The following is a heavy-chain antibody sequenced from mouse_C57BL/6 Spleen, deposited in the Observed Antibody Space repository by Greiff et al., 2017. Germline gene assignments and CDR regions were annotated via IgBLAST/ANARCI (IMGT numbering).Heavy chain of an antibody. J-gene: IGHJ2*01. CDR2: ISSGSSTI. CDR1: GFTFSDYG. CDR3: ARDTTVVAPYYFDY. V-gene: IGHV5-17*01. Sequence: EVQRVESGGGLVKPGGSLKLSCAASGFTFSDYGMHWVRQAPEKGLEWVAYISSGSSTIYYADTVKGRFTIYRDTAKNTLFLQMTSLRSEDTAMYYCARDTTVVAPYYFDYWGQGTTLTVSS. D-gene: IGHD1-1*01.